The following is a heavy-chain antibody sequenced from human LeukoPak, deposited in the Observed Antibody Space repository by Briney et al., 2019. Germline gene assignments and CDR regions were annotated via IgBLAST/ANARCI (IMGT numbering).Heavy chain of an antibody. Sequence: SETLSLTCTLSGGSVTSGSYYWSWIRQPPGKGLEWIRCIHYSGITNYNPSLKSRVTISVDTSKNQFSLRLRSVTAADTAVYYCAREVSGGSVDFNYWGQGALVTVSS. CDR2: IHYSGIT. CDR1: GGSVTSGSYY. CDR3: AREVSGGSVDFNY. J-gene: IGHJ4*02. V-gene: IGHV4-61*01. D-gene: IGHD2-15*01.